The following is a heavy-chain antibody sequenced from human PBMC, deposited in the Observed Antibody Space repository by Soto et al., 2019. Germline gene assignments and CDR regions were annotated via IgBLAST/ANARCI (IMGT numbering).Heavy chain of an antibody. J-gene: IGHJ4*02. CDR1: GYTFITFG. CDR2: ITPYNGKT. CDR3: ARDTSHYFDH. D-gene: IGHD2-2*01. V-gene: IGHV1-18*01. Sequence: ASVKVSCKASGYTFITFGISWVRQAPGQGLEWMGWITPYNGKTNYAQKVQDRVTMTADTSTGTAYMELRSLRSDDSAVYYCARDTSHYFDHWGQGTLVTVSS.